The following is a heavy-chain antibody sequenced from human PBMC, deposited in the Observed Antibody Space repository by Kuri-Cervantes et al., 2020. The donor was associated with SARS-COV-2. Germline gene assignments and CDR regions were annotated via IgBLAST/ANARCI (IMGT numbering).Heavy chain of an antibody. CDR3: ARDSAYYYYMDV. V-gene: IGHV3-20*04. J-gene: IGHJ6*03. CDR1: GFIFDDHG. Sequence: GESLKISCAASGFIFDDHGMSWVRQLPGKGLEWVSGINWNGGSTGYADSVKGRFTISRDNAKNALFLQMNSLRAEDTAFYYCARDSAYYYYMDVWGKGTTVTVSS. CDR2: INWNGGST. D-gene: IGHD1-26*01.